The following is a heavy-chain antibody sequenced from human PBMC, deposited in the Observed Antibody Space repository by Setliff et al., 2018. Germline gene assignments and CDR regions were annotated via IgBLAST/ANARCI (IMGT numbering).Heavy chain of an antibody. J-gene: IGHJ4*02. D-gene: IGHD3-3*01. CDR1: GFTFNTYA. V-gene: IGHV4-34*08. CDR2: INHSGTT. Sequence: GSLRLSCAASGFTFNTYAMSWIRQSPGKGLDWIGEINHSGTTNYDPSLEGRISISVDTSKRQFSLKLSSVTAADMAVYYCRFWSGYYKNDYWAQGTVVTVSS. CDR3: RFWSGYYKNDY.